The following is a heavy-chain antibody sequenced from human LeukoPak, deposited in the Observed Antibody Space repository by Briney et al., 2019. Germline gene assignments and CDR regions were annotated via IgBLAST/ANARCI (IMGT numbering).Heavy chain of an antibody. CDR3: ARGSRITMIVVVHSAEYFQH. Sequence: ASVKVSCKASGYTFTSYYMHWVRQAPGQGLEWMGIINPSGGSTSYAQKFQGRVTMTRDTSTSTVYMELSSPRSEDTAVYYCARGSRITMIVVVHSAEYFQHWGQGTLVTVSS. V-gene: IGHV1-46*01. CDR2: INPSGGST. J-gene: IGHJ1*01. D-gene: IGHD3-22*01. CDR1: GYTFTSYY.